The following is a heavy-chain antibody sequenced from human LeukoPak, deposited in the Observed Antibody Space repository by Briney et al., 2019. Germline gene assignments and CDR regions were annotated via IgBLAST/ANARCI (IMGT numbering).Heavy chain of an antibody. D-gene: IGHD6-19*01. CDR3: ASTRRAAVAGRLDS. CDR2: IYHSGNT. CDR1: GASMSSNY. Sequence: SETLSLTCNVSGASMSSNYWSWIRQPPGKGLEWIGYIYHSGNTNYSPSLESRVTMSVDESENQFSLRVHFVSAADTAVYYCASTRRAAVAGRLDSWGQGTLVTVSS. V-gene: IGHV4-4*09. J-gene: IGHJ4*02.